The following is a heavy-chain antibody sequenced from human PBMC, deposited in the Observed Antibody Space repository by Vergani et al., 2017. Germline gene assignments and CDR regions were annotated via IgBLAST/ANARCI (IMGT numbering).Heavy chain of an antibody. CDR3: ARGGAPAGLYCMDV. D-gene: IGHD1-26*01. CDR2: IYYSGST. CDR1: GGSISSGGYY. Sequence: QVQLQESGPGLVKPSQTLSLTCTVSGGSISSGGYYWSWIRQHPGKGLEWIGYIYYSGSTYYNPSLKSRVTISVDTSKNQFSLKLSSVTAADTAVYYCARGGAPAGLYCMDVWGQGTTVTVSS. V-gene: IGHV4-31*03. J-gene: IGHJ6*02.